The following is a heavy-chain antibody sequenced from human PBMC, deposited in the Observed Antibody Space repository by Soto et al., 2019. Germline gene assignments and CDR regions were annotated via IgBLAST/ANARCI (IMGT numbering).Heavy chain of an antibody. Sequence: QVQLVESGGGVVQPGGSLGLPCAASGLTFHGYGRQWVRKSPGEGLEWVAVLANDERHQYLTDSVEGRFTTFRDNSKNTVYQQFDSLAPEDTAYYCWARSIGGCSYYPPDDWGQGTMVTVSS. J-gene: IGHJ4*01. CDR1: GLTFHGYG. V-gene: IGHV3-30*03. CDR3: ARSIGGCSYYPPDD. CDR2: LANDERHQ. D-gene: IGHD5-18*01.